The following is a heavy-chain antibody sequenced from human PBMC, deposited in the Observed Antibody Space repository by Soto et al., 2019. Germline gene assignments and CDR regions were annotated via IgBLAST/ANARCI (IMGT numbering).Heavy chain of an antibody. V-gene: IGHV1-69*13. J-gene: IGHJ6*04. Sequence: GASVMVSCKASGGTFSSNAISWVRQAPGQGLEWIGGIIPIFGTANYAQKLQGRVTITADESTSKAYMELSSLRSEDTAVYYCASTNFDGIAARLAYYDYGMAVWGKGAPVTAS. D-gene: IGHD6-6*01. CDR2: IIPIFGTA. CDR1: GGTFSSNA. CDR3: ASTNFDGIAARLAYYDYGMAV.